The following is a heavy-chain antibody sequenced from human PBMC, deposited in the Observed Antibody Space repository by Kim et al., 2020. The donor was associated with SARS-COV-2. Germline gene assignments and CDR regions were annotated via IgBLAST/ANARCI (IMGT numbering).Heavy chain of an antibody. CDR1: GGSFSGYY. Sequence: SETLSLTCAVYGGSFSGYYWAWIRQPPGKGLEWIGEINHSGSTTHNPSLKSRVTMSVDTSRNQFSLKLSSVTAADTAVYYCAREYSSPEDWFDPWSQGTLVTVSS. CDR2: INHSGST. CDR3: AREYSSPEDWFDP. J-gene: IGHJ5*02. V-gene: IGHV4-34*01. D-gene: IGHD6-19*01.